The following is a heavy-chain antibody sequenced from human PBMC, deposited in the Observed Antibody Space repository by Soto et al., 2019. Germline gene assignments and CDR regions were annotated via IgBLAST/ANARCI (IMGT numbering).Heavy chain of an antibody. CDR1: GFTFRNYG. CDR2: IGLGSSTK. Sequence: LRLSCAASGFTFRNYGMNWVRQAPGEGLEWVSYIGLGSSTKYYADSVEGRFTISRDNAKNSLYLQMNSLRAEDTAVYYCARDQLYYNDISGRPLNAFDVWGQGTMVTVSS. V-gene: IGHV3-48*01. J-gene: IGHJ3*01. D-gene: IGHD3-22*01. CDR3: ARDQLYYNDISGRPLNAFDV.